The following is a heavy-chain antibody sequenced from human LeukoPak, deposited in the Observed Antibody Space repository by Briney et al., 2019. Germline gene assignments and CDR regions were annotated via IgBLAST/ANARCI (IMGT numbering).Heavy chain of an antibody. V-gene: IGHV1-18*01. CDR2: ISADNGNT. CDR3: ARGTMIPQYFHY. D-gene: IGHD1-14*01. CDR1: GYTFSSYA. J-gene: IGHJ1*01. Sequence: ASVKVSCKASGYTFSSYAISWVRQAPGQGLEWMGWISADNGNTNYAQKLRGRVTMTTDTSTSTAYMELRSLRSDDTALYYCARGTMIPQYFHYWGQGTLVTVSS.